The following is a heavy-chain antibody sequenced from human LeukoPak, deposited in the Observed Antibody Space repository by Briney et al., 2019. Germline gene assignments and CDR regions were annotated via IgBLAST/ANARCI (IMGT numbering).Heavy chain of an antibody. CDR1: GGSFSGYY. V-gene: IGHV4-34*01. D-gene: IGHD3-10*01. Sequence: SETLSLTCAVYGGSFSGYYWSWIRQPPGKGLEWIGEINHSGTTNYNPSLKSRVTISVDTSKSQFSLKLSSVTAADTAVYYCARGSIVLWFGELLAPETPLDYWGQGTLVTVSS. CDR3: ARGSIVLWFGELLAPETPLDY. J-gene: IGHJ4*02. CDR2: INHSGTT.